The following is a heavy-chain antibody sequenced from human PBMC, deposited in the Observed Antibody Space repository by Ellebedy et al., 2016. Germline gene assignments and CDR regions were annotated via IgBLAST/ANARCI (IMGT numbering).Heavy chain of an antibody. CDR3: AKTSGWGYGEN. Sequence: ASVKVSXKASGYTFTTFSITWVRQVPGRGLEWMGFVNTFSGNTKFAQKFQGRVSMTTDSSTHTAYMDLRSLRSDDTAMYYCAKTSGWGYGENWGQGTLVTVSS. CDR1: GYTFTTFS. J-gene: IGHJ4*02. CDR2: VNTFSGNT. V-gene: IGHV1-18*04. D-gene: IGHD3-10*01.